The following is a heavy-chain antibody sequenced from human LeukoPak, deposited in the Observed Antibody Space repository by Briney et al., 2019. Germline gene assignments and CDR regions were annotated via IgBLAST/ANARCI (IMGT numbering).Heavy chain of an antibody. V-gene: IGHV4-34*01. CDR1: GGSFSGYY. Sequence: SETLSLTCAVYGGSFSGYYWGWIRQPPGKGLEWIGEINHSGSTNYNPSLKSRVTISVDTSKNQFSLKLSSVTAADTAVYYCARRRYDFWSGYSDRNFDYWGQGTLVTVSS. D-gene: IGHD3-3*01. CDR2: INHSGST. J-gene: IGHJ4*02. CDR3: ARRRYDFWSGYSDRNFDY.